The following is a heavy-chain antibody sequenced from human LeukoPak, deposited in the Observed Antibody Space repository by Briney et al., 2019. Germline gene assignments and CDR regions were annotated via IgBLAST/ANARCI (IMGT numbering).Heavy chain of an antibody. V-gene: IGHV1-58*01. D-gene: IGHD6-19*01. CDR3: ARALGSSGWYPVDY. J-gene: IGHJ4*02. CDR2: IVVGSGNT. CDR1: GFTFTSSA. Sequence: ASVKVSCKASGFTFTSSAVQWVRQARGQRLEWIGWIVVGSGNTNYAQKFQGRVTMTRDTSTSTVYMELSSLRSEDTAVYYCARALGSSGWYPVDYWGQGTLVTVSS.